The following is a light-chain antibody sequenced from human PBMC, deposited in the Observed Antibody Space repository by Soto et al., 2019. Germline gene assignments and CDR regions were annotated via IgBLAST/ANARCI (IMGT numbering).Light chain of an antibody. Sequence: QSALTRPASVSGSPGQSITISCTGTSSDVGSHNLVSWYQQHPGQAPKLMIYEVSKRPLGVSARFSASKSGNTASLTISGLQAEDEADYYCCSYGGSRAVFGAGTPLTVL. CDR1: SSDVGSHNL. CDR3: CSYGGSRAV. J-gene: IGLJ7*01. CDR2: EVS. V-gene: IGLV2-23*02.